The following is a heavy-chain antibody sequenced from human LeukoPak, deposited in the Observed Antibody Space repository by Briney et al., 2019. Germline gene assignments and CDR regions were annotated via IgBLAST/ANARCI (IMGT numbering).Heavy chain of an antibody. V-gene: IGHV4-39*01. CDR3: ARTTWGRFDP. D-gene: IGHD3-16*01. Sequence: GSLRLSCAASGFTFSSYAMSWVRQPPGKGLEWIGTIHYSGSTYYNPSLKSRVTISVDTSKNQFSLKLSSVTAADTAVYYCARTTWGRFDPWGQGTLVTVSS. CDR1: GFTFSSYA. CDR2: IHYSGST. J-gene: IGHJ5*02.